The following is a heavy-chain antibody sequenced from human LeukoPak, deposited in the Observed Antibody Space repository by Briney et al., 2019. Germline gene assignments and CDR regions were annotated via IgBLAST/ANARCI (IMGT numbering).Heavy chain of an antibody. CDR1: GGSVSRGGYY. CDR3: ATADWESFYFDS. V-gene: IGHV4-31*03. CDR2: TSYSEGT. D-gene: IGHD1-26*01. J-gene: IGHJ4*02. Sequence: SETLSLTCTVSGGSVSRGGYYWNWIRQHPGKGLEWIGFTSYSEGTYYNPSLMSRITISVDRSQNQFSLKMRDVTAADTAIYFCATADWESFYFDSWGQGALVAVSS.